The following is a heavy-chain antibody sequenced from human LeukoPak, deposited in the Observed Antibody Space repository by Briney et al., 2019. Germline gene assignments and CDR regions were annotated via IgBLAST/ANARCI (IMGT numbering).Heavy chain of an antibody. Sequence: GGSLRLSCVASGFTFNSYNMNWVRQAPGKGLEWVSSISNGSSYIYYADSVKGRFTISRDNAKNSLYLQMNSLRAEDTAVYYCARRGQYCSSTSCYAPDFWGQGTLVTVSS. D-gene: IGHD2-2*01. CDR3: ARRGQYCSSTSCYAPDF. CDR1: GFTFNSYN. CDR2: ISNGSSYI. J-gene: IGHJ4*02. V-gene: IGHV3-21*01.